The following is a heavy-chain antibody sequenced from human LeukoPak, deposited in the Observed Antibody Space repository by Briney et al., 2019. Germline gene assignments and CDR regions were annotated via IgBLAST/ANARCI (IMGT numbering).Heavy chain of an antibody. CDR3: AKDGRYCSGTRCHFGGPYYYYYYMDV. Sequence: GGSLRLSCAASKFTFSSYGMHWVRQAPGKGLEWVALIWYDGSNKYYADSVKGRFTISRDNSKNTLYLQMNSLRAEDTAVYYCAKDGRYCSGTRCHFGGPYYYYYYMDVWGKGTTVTVSS. J-gene: IGHJ6*03. CDR1: KFTFSSYG. CDR2: IWYDGSNK. V-gene: IGHV3-33*06. D-gene: IGHD2-2*01.